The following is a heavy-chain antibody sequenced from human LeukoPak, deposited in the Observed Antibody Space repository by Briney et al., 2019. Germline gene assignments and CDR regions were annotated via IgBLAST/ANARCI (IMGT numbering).Heavy chain of an antibody. CDR3: AKTLTTVVTPYFFDY. D-gene: IGHD4-23*01. J-gene: IGHJ4*02. CDR1: GCTFSSYA. V-gene: IGHV3-23*01. Sequence: GGSLRLSCAASGCTFSSYAMSWGRKAPGKGLEWVTAISGSGGSTYYADSVKGRFTISRDNSKHTLYLQMNSLRAEDTAVYYCAKTLTTVVTPYFFDYWGQGTLVTVSS. CDR2: ISGSGGST.